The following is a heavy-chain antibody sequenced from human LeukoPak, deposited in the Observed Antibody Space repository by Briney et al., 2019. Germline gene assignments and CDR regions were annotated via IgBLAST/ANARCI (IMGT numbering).Heavy chain of an antibody. CDR3: ARDRGYSYEGLYYYYGMDV. CDR1: GGSISSYY. D-gene: IGHD5-18*01. J-gene: IGHJ6*02. V-gene: IGHV4-59*01. CDR2: IYYSGST. Sequence: PSETLSLTCTVSGGSISSYYWSWIRQPPGKGLEWIGYIYYSGSTNYNPSLKSRVTISVDTSKNQFSLKLSSVTAADTAVYYCARDRGYSYEGLYYYYGMDVWGQGTTVTVSS.